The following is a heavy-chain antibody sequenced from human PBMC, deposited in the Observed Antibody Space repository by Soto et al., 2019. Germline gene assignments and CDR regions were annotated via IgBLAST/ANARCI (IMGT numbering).Heavy chain of an antibody. Sequence: GGSLRLSCSPSGFTFSTYGMHWVRQAPGKGLEWVAVIWYDGSNQYYADSVKGRFTISRDNSKNMLYLQMNSLRAEDTAVYYCARDLGAFNYGSAYFDYWGQGTPVTVSS. D-gene: IGHD3-10*01. CDR1: GFTFSTYG. CDR2: IWYDGSNQ. V-gene: IGHV3-33*01. CDR3: ARDLGAFNYGSAYFDY. J-gene: IGHJ4*02.